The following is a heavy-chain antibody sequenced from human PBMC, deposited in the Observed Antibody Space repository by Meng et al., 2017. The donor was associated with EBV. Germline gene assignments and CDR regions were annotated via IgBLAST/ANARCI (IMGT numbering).Heavy chain of an antibody. D-gene: IGHD3-10*01. J-gene: IGHJ4*02. CDR3: AGTVLRSGTFYSLDS. CDR2: IIPIFETA. V-gene: IGHV1-69*01. Sequence: QVQLAQSGAEVTRPGSSLKISCKAPGGPFHNYAFSWVRQAPGQGLEWMGAIIPIFETADYAQIFQGRVTITADESTSTTYMELSSLGSADTAMYYCAGTVLRSGTFYSLDSWGQGSLVTVSS. CDR1: GGPFHNYA.